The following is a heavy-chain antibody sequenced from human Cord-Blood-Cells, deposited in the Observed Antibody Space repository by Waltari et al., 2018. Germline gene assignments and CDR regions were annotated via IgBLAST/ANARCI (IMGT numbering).Heavy chain of an antibody. CDR3: ARGRPRLGIGY. CDR2: INHSGST. CDR1: GGSFSGYY. J-gene: IGHJ4*02. D-gene: IGHD7-27*01. Sequence: QVQLQQWGAGLLKPSETLSLTCAVYGGSFSGYYWSWIRQPPGKGLEWIGEINHSGSTNYNPSLKSRVTISVDTSKNQFSLKLSSVTAADTAVYYCARGRPRLGIGYWGQGTLVTVSS. V-gene: IGHV4-34*01.